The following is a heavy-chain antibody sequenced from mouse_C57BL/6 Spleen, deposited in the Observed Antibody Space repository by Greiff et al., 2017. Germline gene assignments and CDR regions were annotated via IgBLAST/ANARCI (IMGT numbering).Heavy chain of an antibody. V-gene: IGHV1-61*01. Sequence: VQLQQPGAELVRPGSSVKLSCKASGYTFTSYWMDWVKQRPGQGLEWIGNIYPSDSETHYNQKFKDKATLTVDKSSSTAYMQLSSLTSEDSAVYYCARDYYGSSGAMDYWGQGTTLTVSS. CDR3: ARDYYGSSGAMDY. CDR1: GYTFTSYW. D-gene: IGHD1-1*01. J-gene: IGHJ2*01. CDR2: IYPSDSET.